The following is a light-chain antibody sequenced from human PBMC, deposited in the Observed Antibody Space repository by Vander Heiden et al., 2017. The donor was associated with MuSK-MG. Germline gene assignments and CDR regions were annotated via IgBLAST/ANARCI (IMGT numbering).Light chain of an antibody. CDR1: QAIGRR. CDR3: QQSTTFART. V-gene: IGKV1-12*01. Sequence: DIQMTQSPSSVSPSVGDRVTITCRASQAIGRRLAWYQQKPGKVPKLLIYDASSLQSGVPSRFSGSGSGTDFTLTISSLQPEDFATYYCQQSTTFARTFGEGTKVEIK. CDR2: DAS. J-gene: IGKJ4*02.